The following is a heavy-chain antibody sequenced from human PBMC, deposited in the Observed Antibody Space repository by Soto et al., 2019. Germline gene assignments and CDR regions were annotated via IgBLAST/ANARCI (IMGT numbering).Heavy chain of an antibody. CDR3: ARPTRSGYSGAWSPFDY. D-gene: IGHD6-19*01. CDR1: GYTFTSYD. CDR2: MNPNSDNT. Sequence: QVQLVQSGAEVKKPGASVKVSCNASGYTFTSYDINWVRQVTGQGLEWMGWMNPNSDNTDYAQKFQGRVTMTRNTSISTAYMELSSLRSEDTAVYYCARPTRSGYSGAWSPFDYWGQGSLVTVSS. J-gene: IGHJ4*02. V-gene: IGHV1-8*01.